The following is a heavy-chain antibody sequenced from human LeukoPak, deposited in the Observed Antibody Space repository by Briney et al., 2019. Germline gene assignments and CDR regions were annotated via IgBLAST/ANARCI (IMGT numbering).Heavy chain of an antibody. CDR3: ARDRFGGSSFYDAFDI. V-gene: IGHV3-21*01. Sequence: GGSLRLSCAASGFTFSSCSMNWVRQAPGKRLEWVSSISSSSSYIYYADSVKGRFTISRDNAKNSLYLQMNSLRAEDTAVYYCARDRFGGSSFYDAFDIWGQGTMVTVSS. D-gene: IGHD2-15*01. J-gene: IGHJ3*02. CDR2: ISSSSSYI. CDR1: GFTFSSCS.